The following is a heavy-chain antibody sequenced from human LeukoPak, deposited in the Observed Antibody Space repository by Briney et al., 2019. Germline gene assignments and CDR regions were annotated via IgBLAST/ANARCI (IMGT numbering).Heavy chain of an antibody. CDR2: IDYFGST. D-gene: IGHD3-22*01. CDR3: ARGRYYFDSSGHFY. J-gene: IGHJ4*02. Sequence: SETLSLTCAVVGGSFSGYYWNWIRQPPGTGLEWIGEIDYFGSTTYNPSLKSRVTISVDTSKNQFSLKLTSVTAADTAVYYCARGRYYFDSSGHFYWGQGTLVTVSS. V-gene: IGHV4-34*01. CDR1: GGSFSGYY.